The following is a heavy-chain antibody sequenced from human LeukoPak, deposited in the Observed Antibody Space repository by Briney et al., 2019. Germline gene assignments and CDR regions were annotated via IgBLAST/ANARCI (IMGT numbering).Heavy chain of an antibody. V-gene: IGHV3-20*04. Sequence: RPGGSLRLSCAASRFTFDDYGMSWVRQAPGKGLEWVSGINWNGGSTGYADSVKGRFTISRDNAKNSLYLQMNSLRAEDTALYYCARGSIVVVTAISDAFDIWGQGTMVTVSS. CDR3: ARGSIVVVTAISDAFDI. CDR1: RFTFDDYG. D-gene: IGHD2-21*02. CDR2: INWNGGST. J-gene: IGHJ3*02.